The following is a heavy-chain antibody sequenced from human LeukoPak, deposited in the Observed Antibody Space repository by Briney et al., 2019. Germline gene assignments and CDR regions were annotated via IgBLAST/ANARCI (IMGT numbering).Heavy chain of an antibody. CDR1: GFTVSSNY. D-gene: IGHD1-26*01. Sequence: GGSLRLSCVASGFTVSSNYMSWVRQAPGKGLEWVSVIYSGGSTYYADSVKGRFTISRDNSKNTLYLQMNSLRAEDTAVYYCASGAGVYSGSYYRFDYWGQGTLVTVSS. V-gene: IGHV3-53*01. CDR3: ASGAGVYSGSYYRFDY. CDR2: IYSGGST. J-gene: IGHJ4*02.